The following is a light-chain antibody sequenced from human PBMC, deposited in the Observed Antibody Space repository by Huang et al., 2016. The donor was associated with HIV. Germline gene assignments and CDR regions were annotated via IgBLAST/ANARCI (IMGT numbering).Light chain of an antibody. CDR3: QQRSNWPGIT. V-gene: IGKV3-11*01. CDR2: DAS. Sequence: EIVLTQSPSTLSLSPGERATLSCRASQSVSSYLAWYQQKPGQAPRLLIYDASNRATGIPARFSGGGSGTDFTLTISSLEPEDFAVYYCQQRSNWPGITFGPGTKVDI. CDR1: QSVSSY. J-gene: IGKJ3*01.